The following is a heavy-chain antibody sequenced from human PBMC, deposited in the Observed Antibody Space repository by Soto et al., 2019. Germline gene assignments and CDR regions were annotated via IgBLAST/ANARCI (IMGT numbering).Heavy chain of an antibody. D-gene: IGHD3-16*01. CDR3: AKALRFTFTTGYYMDA. Sequence: EVQLLESGGGLVQPGGSLRLSCAASGFTVSSYAMSWVRQAPGKGLEWVSAISGSGSTYSADSVKGRFTISRDSSKNTVYLEMNSLRAEDTAVYYCAKALRFTFTTGYYMDAWGRGTTVTVSS. J-gene: IGHJ6*03. CDR2: ISGSGST. CDR1: GFTVSSYA. V-gene: IGHV3-23*01.